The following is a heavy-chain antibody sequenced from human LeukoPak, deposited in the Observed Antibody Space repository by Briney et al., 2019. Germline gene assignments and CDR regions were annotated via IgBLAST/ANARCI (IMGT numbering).Heavy chain of an antibody. Sequence: GPTLVNPTQPLTLTCTFSGFSLSTSGVGAGWIRQPPGKAMEWLALIYWNDDKRYRPSLNSRLAITKDTSKNQVVLTMTNMDPVDTATYYRSHSAAITNDSWGQGTLVTVSS. V-gene: IGHV2-5*01. CDR2: IYWNDDK. CDR3: SHSAAITNDS. D-gene: IGHD6-25*01. J-gene: IGHJ4*02. CDR1: GFSLSTSGVG.